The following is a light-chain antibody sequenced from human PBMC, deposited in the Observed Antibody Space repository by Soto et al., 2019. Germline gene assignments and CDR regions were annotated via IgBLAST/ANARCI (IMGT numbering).Light chain of an antibody. J-gene: IGLJ1*01. Sequence: QSVLTQPRSVSGSPGQSVTISCTGTSSDVGGYNYVSWYQQHPGKAPKLMIYDVSKRPSGVPDRFSGSKSGNTASLTISGLPAEDEADYYCCSYAGSLRVFGTGTKLTV. CDR1: SSDVGGYNY. CDR2: DVS. CDR3: CSYAGSLRV. V-gene: IGLV2-11*01.